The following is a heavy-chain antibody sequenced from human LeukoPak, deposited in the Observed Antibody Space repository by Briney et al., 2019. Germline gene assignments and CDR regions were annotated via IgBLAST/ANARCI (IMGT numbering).Heavy chain of an antibody. V-gene: IGHV3-30*07. CDR3: ARRFCTTADCPLGY. J-gene: IGHJ4*02. CDR2: KSDDGTHE. Sequence: PGRSLRLSCAASGFTFSTYAMHWVRQAPGKGLEWVAVKSDDGTHEDYADSVKGRLTISRDNSKNTLFLQMSSLRAEDTAMYYCARRFCTTADCPLGYWGQGTLVTVSS. D-gene: IGHD2-8*01. CDR1: GFTFSTYA.